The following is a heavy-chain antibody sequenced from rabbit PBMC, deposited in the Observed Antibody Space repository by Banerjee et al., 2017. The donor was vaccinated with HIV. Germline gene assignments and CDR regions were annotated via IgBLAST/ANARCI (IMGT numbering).Heavy chain of an antibody. J-gene: IGHJ6*01. V-gene: IGHV1S45*01. D-gene: IGHD1-1*01. Sequence: QEQLEESGGGLVKPEGSLTLTCKASGFSFSNKYVMCWVRQAPGKGLEWIACIYGGSSGVTYYATWAKGRFTISKTSWTTVTLQMTSLTAADTATYFCARDLTGVIGWNFGLWGQGTLVTVS. CDR1: GFSFSNKYV. CDR2: IYGGSSGVT. CDR3: ARDLTGVIGWNFGL.